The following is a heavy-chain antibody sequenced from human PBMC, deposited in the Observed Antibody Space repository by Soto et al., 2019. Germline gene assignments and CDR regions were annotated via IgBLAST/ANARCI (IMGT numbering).Heavy chain of an antibody. CDR2: TTAILGTR. Sequence: SVKVSCKASGDTLSHYGVSWVRQVPGKGLEWMGGTTAILGTRDYAQKFQGRMTITSDESTTTSYMELNSLKSDDTAVYYCAAGDSSDTGDHWGQGTLVTVSS. J-gene: IGHJ4*02. V-gene: IGHV1-69*13. CDR3: AAGDSSDTGDH. CDR1: GDTLSHYG. D-gene: IGHD5-18*01.